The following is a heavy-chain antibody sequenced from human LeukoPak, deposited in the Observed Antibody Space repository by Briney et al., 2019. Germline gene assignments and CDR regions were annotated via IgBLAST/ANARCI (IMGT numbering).Heavy chain of an antibody. V-gene: IGHV3-48*02. D-gene: IGHD4-17*01. CDR3: AREIWYGDYGEYFQH. CDR1: GFTFSYFS. CDR2: ISSSSSTI. J-gene: IGHJ1*01. Sequence: PGGSLRLSCAASGFTFSYFSMNWVRQAPGKGLEWVSYISSSSSTIYYADSVKGRFTISRDNAKNSLYLQMNSLRDEDTAVYYCAREIWYGDYGEYFQHWGQGTLVTVSS.